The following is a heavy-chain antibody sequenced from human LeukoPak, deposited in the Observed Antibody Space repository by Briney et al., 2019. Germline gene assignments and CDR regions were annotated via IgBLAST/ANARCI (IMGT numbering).Heavy chain of an antibody. Sequence: GGSLRLSCAASGFTFSSYAMSWVRQAPGRGLEWVSAISGSGGSTYYADSVKGRFTISRDNSQDTLYLQMNGLRAEDTAVYYCAKAPRAAAGTYNGMDVWGQGTTVTVSS. V-gene: IGHV3-23*01. CDR1: GFTFSSYA. CDR3: AKAPRAAAGTYNGMDV. D-gene: IGHD6-13*01. J-gene: IGHJ6*02. CDR2: ISGSGGST.